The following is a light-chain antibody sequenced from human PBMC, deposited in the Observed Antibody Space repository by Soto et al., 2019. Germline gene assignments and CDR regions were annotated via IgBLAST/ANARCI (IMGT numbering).Light chain of an antibody. V-gene: IGLV4-69*01. CDR2: LNSDGSH. J-gene: IGLJ2*01. CDR1: SGHSNYA. CDR3: QTWGTGIHV. Sequence: QPVLTQSPSISASLGASVKLTCTLSSGHSNYAIAWHQQQPEKGPRYLMKLNSDGSHSKGDGIPDRFSGSSSGAERYLTISSLKSEDEADYYCQTWGTGIHVFGGGTKLTVL.